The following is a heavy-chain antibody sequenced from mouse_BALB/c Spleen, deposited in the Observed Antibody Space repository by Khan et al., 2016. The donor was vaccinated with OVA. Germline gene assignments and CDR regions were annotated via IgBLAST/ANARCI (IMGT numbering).Heavy chain of an antibody. V-gene: IGHV1-12*01. CDR3: ARGEDYYGSRGAWFAY. CDR2: IYPGNGDT. CDR1: GYTFTSYN. J-gene: IGHJ3*01. D-gene: IGHD1-1*01. Sequence: QVQLKQSGAELVKPGASVKMSCKASGYTFTSYNMHWVKQTPGQGLEWIGAIYPGNGDTSYNQKFKGKATLTADKSSSTAYMQLSSLTSEDSAVYSSARGEDYYGSRGAWFAYWGQGTLVTVSA.